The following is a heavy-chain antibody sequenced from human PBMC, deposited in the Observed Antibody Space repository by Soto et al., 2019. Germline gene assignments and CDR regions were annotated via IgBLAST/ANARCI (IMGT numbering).Heavy chain of an antibody. D-gene: IGHD3-3*01. CDR1: AFTFSSYA. CDR2: IGCSGATT. CDR3: AKGRAILGVNYDY. Sequence: GGSLRLSCAASAFTFSSYAMTLVRQAPGKGLERVSAIGCSGATTYYADNVKRRFTISRDNSKNTLYLQMNSLRAENMAVYYCAKGRAILGVNYDYGGQGTLVTVSS. J-gene: IGHJ4*02. V-gene: IGHV3-23*01.